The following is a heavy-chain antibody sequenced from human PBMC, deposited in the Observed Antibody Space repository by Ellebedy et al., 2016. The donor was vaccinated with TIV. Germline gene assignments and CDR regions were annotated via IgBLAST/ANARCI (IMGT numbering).Heavy chain of an antibody. CDR3: AKGDGIPSFDY. CDR1: GFPFSSFW. Sequence: GESLKISCAASGFPFSSFWMSWVRQAPGKGLEWVSSIGGTGSTFYVDSVKGRFAISRDNTKNTLFLQMNSLRAEDTAVYYCAKGDGIPSFDYWGQGTLVTVSS. CDR2: IGGTGST. V-gene: IGHV3-23*01. J-gene: IGHJ4*02. D-gene: IGHD1-26*01.